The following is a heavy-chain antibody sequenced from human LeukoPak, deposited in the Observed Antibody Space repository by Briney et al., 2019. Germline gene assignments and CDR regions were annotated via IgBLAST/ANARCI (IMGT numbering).Heavy chain of an antibody. CDR1: GYRFTSYW. V-gene: IGHV5-51*01. CDR3: ARPDYYDSSGSDY. Sequence: GESLKISFKGSGYRFTSYWIGWVRPIPGKGLEWMGIIYPGDSDTRYSPSFQGQVTISADKSISTAYLQWSSLKASDTAMYYCARPDYYDSSGSDYWGQGTLVTVSS. CDR2: IYPGDSDT. D-gene: IGHD3-22*01. J-gene: IGHJ4*02.